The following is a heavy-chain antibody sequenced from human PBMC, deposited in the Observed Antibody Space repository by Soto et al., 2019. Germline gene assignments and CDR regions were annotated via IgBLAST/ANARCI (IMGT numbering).Heavy chain of an antibody. CDR1: GFTFSTYG. V-gene: IGHV3-30*03. D-gene: IGHD3-22*01. CDR2: ISYHGINK. Sequence: GGSLRLSCAASGFTFSTYGMHWVRQAPGKGLEWVALISYHGINKYYADSVKDRFTISRDNSRNTLYLQMNTLRTEDTAVYYCARGGSYDSSGYYFDYWGQGTLVTVSS. CDR3: ARGGSYDSSGYYFDY. J-gene: IGHJ4*02.